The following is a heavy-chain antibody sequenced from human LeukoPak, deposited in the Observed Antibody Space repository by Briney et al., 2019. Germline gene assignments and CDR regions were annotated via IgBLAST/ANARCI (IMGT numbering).Heavy chain of an antibody. J-gene: IGHJ5*02. D-gene: IGHD3/OR15-3a*01. CDR3: ARYFGLNWFDP. Sequence: SETLSLTCAVAGYSISSGYYWGWIRQPPGKGLEGTGSIYHSGSTYYNPSLKSRVTISVDTSKNPFSLRLSSVTAADTAVYYCARYFGLNWFDPWGQGTLVTVSS. CDR2: IYHSGST. CDR1: GYSISSGYY. V-gene: IGHV4-38-2*01.